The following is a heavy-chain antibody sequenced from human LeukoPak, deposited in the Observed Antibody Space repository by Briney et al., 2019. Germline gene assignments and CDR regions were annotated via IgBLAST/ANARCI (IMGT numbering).Heavy chain of an antibody. Sequence: GGSLRLSCAASGLTFTKFWMSWVRQAPGKGLEWVSVIYSGGSTYYADSVKGRFTISRDNSKNTLYLQMNSLRAEDTAVYYCARERARHDYWGQGTLVTVSS. CDR2: IYSGGST. CDR1: GLTFTKFW. CDR3: ARERARHDY. V-gene: IGHV3-66*01. J-gene: IGHJ4*02.